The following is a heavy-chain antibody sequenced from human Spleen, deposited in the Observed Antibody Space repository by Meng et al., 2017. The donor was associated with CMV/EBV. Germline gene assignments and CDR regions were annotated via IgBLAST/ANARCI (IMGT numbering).Heavy chain of an antibody. D-gene: IGHD2-2*02. J-gene: IGHJ4*02. CDR1: GYTFSYYY. V-gene: IGHV3-11*04. CDR2: ISSSGNTI. CDR3: ARGISVVVPAAIQY. Sequence: ASGYTFSYYYMNWIRQAPGKGPEWVSYISSSGNTIYYADSVKGRFTISRDNAKNSLFLQMNSLRAEDAAVYYCARGISVVVPAAIQYWGQGALVTVSS.